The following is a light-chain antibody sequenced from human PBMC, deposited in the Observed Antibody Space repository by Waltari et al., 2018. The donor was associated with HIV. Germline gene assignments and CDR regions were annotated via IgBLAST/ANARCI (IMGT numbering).Light chain of an antibody. CDR2: DVD. Sequence: QSALTQPASMSGSPGQSITLSCTGTDSDVGGHKAVSGYTQHPGRAPKLLIFDVDERPAGVSTRFSGSKSGNTASLTITGLQAEDEADYYCCSYTSLSTVFFAGGTKLTVL. CDR3: CSYTSLSTVF. V-gene: IGLV2-14*03. J-gene: IGLJ2*01. CDR1: DSDVGGHKA.